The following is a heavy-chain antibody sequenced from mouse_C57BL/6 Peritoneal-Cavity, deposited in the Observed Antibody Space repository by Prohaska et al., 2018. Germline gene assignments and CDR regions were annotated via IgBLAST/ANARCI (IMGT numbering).Heavy chain of an antibody. Sequence: HGKSLEWIGDINPNNGGTIYNQKFKGKATLPVDKSSSTAYMELRSLTSEDTAVYYCARRGYYYGSSSLAMDYWGQGTSVTVSS. CDR2: INPNNGGT. D-gene: IGHD1-1*01. J-gene: IGHJ4*01. V-gene: IGHV1-18*01. CDR3: ARRGYYYGSSSLAMDY.